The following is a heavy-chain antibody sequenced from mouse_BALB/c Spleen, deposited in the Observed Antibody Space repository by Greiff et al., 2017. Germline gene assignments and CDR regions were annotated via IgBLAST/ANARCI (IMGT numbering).Heavy chain of an antibody. CDR3: ARDISCLDD. V-gene: IGHV7-3*02. J-gene: IGHJ2*01. Sequence: EVKLMESGGGLVQPGGSLRLSCATSGFTFTDYYMSWVRQPPGKALEWLGFIRNKANGYTTEYSASVKGRFTISRDNSQSILYLQMNTLRAEDSATYYCARDISCLDDWGQGTTLTVSS. CDR1: GFTFTDYY. CDR2: IRNKANGYTT.